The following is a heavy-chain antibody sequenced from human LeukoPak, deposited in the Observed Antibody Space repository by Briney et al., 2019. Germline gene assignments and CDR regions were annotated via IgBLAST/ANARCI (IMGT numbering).Heavy chain of an antibody. Sequence: GGSLRLSCAASGFTFSSYAMSWVRQAPGKGLEWVSAISGSGGSTYYADSVKGRFTISRDNSKNTLYLQMNSLRAEDTAVYYCAKADITGTEVDYYYYMDVWGKGTTVTVSS. CDR2: ISGSGGST. D-gene: IGHD1-7*01. CDR3: AKADITGTEVDYYYYMDV. CDR1: GFTFSSYA. J-gene: IGHJ6*03. V-gene: IGHV3-23*01.